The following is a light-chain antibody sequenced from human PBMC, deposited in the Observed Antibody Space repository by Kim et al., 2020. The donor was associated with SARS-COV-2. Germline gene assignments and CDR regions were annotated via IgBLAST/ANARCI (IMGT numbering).Light chain of an antibody. CDR1: SSAVGSYNR. CDR2: EVT. Sequence: GQTVTISCTGTSSAVGSYNRVSWYHQPPGTAPNLIIYEVTNRPSGVPHRFSGSKSGNTASLTISGLQAEDESDYYCSSQTNTGTWVFGGGTQLTVL. V-gene: IGLV2-18*02. CDR3: SSQTNTGTWV. J-gene: IGLJ3*02.